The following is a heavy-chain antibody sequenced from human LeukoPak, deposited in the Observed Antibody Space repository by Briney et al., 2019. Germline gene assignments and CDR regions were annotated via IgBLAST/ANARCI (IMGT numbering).Heavy chain of an antibody. Sequence: PGGSLRLSCVASGLPIGDFAMHWVRQAPGQGLEWVSLISGDGVSTVFTDAVKGRFSISRDKSKNSLFLEMSSLRTEDTAMYYCARESGKFDYWGQGTLVAVSS. V-gene: IGHV3-43*02. CDR3: ARESGKFDY. CDR1: GLPIGDFA. J-gene: IGHJ4*02. CDR2: ISGDGVST.